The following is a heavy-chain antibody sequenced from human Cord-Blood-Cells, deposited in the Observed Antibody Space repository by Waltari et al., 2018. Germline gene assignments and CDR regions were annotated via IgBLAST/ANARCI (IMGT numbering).Heavy chain of an antibody. CDR1: GFTFSSHA. Sequence: QVQLVESGGGVVQPGRSLRLSCDAAGFTFSSHAMHFVRQPPGKGLEWLLVRLFDRSNKCCADSVTGRFTISSDNSKNTLYLQMNSLRAEDTAVYYCARDRGGIAAAGPFDYWGQGTLVTVSS. CDR3: ARDRGGIAAAGPFDY. CDR2: RLFDRSNK. D-gene: IGHD6-13*01. J-gene: IGHJ4*02. V-gene: IGHV3-30*04.